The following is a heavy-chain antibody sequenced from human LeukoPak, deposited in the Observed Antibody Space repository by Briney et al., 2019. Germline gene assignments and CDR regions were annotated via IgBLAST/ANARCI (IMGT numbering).Heavy chain of an antibody. D-gene: IGHD5-18*01. J-gene: IGHJ3*02. CDR2: IKQDGSEK. CDR3: AFIQLRSRSDAFDI. V-gene: IGHV3-7*01. Sequence: PGGSLRLSCAASGFTFSSYWMSWVRQAPGKGLEWVANIKQDGSEKYYVDSVKGRFTISRDNAKNSLYLQMNSLRAEDTAVYYCAFIQLRSRSDAFDIWGQGTMVTVSS. CDR1: GFTFSSYW.